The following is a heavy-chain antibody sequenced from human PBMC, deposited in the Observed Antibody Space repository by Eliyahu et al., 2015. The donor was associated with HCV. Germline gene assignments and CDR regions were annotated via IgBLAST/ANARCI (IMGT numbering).Heavy chain of an antibody. CDR3: ARGLKYYDFWSGRNNWFDP. V-gene: IGHV4-34*01. CDR2: INHSGST. CDR1: GGSFXGYY. D-gene: IGHD3-3*01. Sequence: QVQLQQWGAGLLXPSETLSLTCXVYGGSFXGYYWSWIRQPPGKGLEXIGEINHSGSTNYNPXLKSRVTISVDTSKNQFSLKLSSVTAADTAVYYCARGLKYYDFWSGRNNWFDPWGQGTLVTVSS. J-gene: IGHJ5*02.